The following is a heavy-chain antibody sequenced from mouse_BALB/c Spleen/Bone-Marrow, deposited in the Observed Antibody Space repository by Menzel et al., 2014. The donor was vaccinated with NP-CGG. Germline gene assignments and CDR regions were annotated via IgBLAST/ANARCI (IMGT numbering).Heavy chain of an antibody. CDR1: GYTFTSHW. D-gene: IGHD2-14*01. J-gene: IGHJ3*01. Sequence: QVQLQQSGAELVKPGASVKMSCKASGYTFTSHWMHWVKQRPGQGLEWIGVIDPSDSYTSYNQKFKGKATLTVDTSSSPAYMQLSSLTSEDSAVYYCTIYYRSFAYWGQGTLVTVSA. V-gene: IGHV1S127*01. CDR3: TIYYRSFAY. CDR2: IDPSDSYT.